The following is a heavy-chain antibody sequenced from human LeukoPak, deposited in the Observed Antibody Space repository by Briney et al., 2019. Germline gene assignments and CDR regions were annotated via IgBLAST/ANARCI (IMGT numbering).Heavy chain of an antibody. CDR2: IYHSGST. Sequence: PSETLSLTCAVSGGSISSGGYSWSWIRQPPGKGLEWIGYIYHSGSTNYNPSLKSRVTISVDTSKNQFSLKLSSVTAADTAVYYCARGYNWNYVPFDYWGQGTLVTVSS. D-gene: IGHD1-7*01. CDR3: ARGYNWNYVPFDY. V-gene: IGHV4-30-2*02. J-gene: IGHJ4*02. CDR1: GGSISSGGYS.